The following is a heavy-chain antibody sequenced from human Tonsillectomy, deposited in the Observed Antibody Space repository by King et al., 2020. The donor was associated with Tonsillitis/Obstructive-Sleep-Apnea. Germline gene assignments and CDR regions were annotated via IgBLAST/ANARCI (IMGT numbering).Heavy chain of an antibody. J-gene: IGHJ6*03. CDR2: IFSIEEK. CDR1: GFSLSNARMG. CDR3: ALMGSYYYLDV. V-gene: IGHV2-26*01. Sequence: TLKESGPVLVKPTETLTLTYTVSGFSLSNARMGVSWIRQPPGKALEWLAHIFSIEEKSHSTSLKSRPTIPKDPSKSQVVLTMTNMDPVDTSTYYCALMGSYYYLDVWGKGTTVTVSS.